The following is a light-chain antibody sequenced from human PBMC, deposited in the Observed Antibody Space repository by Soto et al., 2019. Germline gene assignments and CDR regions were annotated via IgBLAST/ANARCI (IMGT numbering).Light chain of an antibody. CDR1: SSDVGAYNY. CDR3: SSYISSSTLV. CDR2: DVS. V-gene: IGLV2-14*01. J-gene: IGLJ1*01. Sequence: QSALTQPASVSGSPGQSITISCTGTSSDVGAYNYVSWYQQHPGKAPKLMICDVSNRPSGVSNRFSGSKSGNTASLTISGLQAEDEADYYCSSYISSSTLVFGTGTKLTVL.